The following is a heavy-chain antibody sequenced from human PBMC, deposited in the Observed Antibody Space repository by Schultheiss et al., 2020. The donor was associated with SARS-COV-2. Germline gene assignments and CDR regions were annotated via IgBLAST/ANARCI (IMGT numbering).Heavy chain of an antibody. Sequence: SETLSLTCAVYGGSFSGYYWSWIRQPPGKGLEWIGEINHSGSTNYNPSLKSRVTISVDTSKNQFSLKLSSVTAADTAVYYCARGYGSGSYYPSPRYYYYGMDVWGQGTTVTVSS. CDR1: GGSFSGYY. J-gene: IGHJ6*02. CDR3: ARGYGSGSYYPSPRYYYYGMDV. CDR2: INHSGST. V-gene: IGHV4-34*01. D-gene: IGHD3-10*01.